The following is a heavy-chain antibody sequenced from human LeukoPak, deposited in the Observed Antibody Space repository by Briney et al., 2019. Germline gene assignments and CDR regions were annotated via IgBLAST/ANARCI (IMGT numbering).Heavy chain of an antibody. CDR1: GFTFSSYS. CDR3: ARDGTGTTY. CDR2: ITSSGSTM. J-gene: IGHJ4*02. V-gene: IGHV3-48*01. D-gene: IGHD1-7*01. Sequence: GGSLRLSCAASGFTFSSYSMNWVRQAPGKGLEWVSYITSSGSTMFYKDSVKGRFTISRDNAKNSLYLQMNSLRAEDTAVYYCARDGTGTTYWGQGTLVTVSS.